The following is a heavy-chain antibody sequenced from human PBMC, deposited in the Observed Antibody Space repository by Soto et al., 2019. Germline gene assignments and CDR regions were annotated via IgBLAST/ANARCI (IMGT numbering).Heavy chain of an antibody. J-gene: IGHJ3*02. CDR2: INAGNGNT. V-gene: IGHV1-3*01. Sequence: GASVKVSCKASGYTFTSYAMHWVRQAPGQRLEWMGWINAGNGNTKYSQKFQGRVTITRDTSASTAYMELSSLRSEDTAVYYCARDRSGYDFWSGYPTDAFDIWGQGTRVTVAS. CDR1: GYTFTSYA. CDR3: ARDRSGYDFWSGYPTDAFDI. D-gene: IGHD3-3*01.